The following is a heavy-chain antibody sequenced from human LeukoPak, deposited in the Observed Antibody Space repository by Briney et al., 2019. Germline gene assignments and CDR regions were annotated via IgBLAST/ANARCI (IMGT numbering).Heavy chain of an antibody. CDR1: GFTFSSYA. CDR2: ISYDGSNK. V-gene: IGHV3-30*04. J-gene: IGHJ1*01. CDR3: ARGGILWD. Sequence: GGSLRLSCAASGFTFSSYAMHWVRQAPGKGLEWVAVISYDGSNKYYADSVKGRFTISRDNSKNTLYLQMNSLRAEDTAVYYCARGGILWDWGQGTLVTVSS. D-gene: IGHD2-21*01.